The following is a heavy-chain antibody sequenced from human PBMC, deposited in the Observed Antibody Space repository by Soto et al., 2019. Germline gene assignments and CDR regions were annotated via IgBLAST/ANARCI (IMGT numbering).Heavy chain of an antibody. CDR2: IRCHNGNT. J-gene: IGHJ4*02. D-gene: IGHD3-22*01. Sequence: QVQLVQSGAEMRKPGASVKVSCKASGYTFTSYTITWVRQAPGQGLEWMGWIRCHNGNTDYAQNLQGRVTMTRDTSTSTVYMELRSLRSADTAVYYCARGYYDSTGFYYRYWGQGTLVAVSS. CDR1: GYTFTSYT. CDR3: ARGYYDSTGFYYRY. V-gene: IGHV1-18*01.